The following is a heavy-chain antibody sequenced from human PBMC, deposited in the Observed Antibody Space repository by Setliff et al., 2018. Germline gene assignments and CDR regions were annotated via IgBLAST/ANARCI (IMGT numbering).Heavy chain of an antibody. D-gene: IGHD2-15*01. CDR1: GYIFNSYY. J-gene: IGHJ3*02. Sequence: ASVKVSCKASGYIFNSYYMHWVRQAPGQGLEWMGIIDPSGDYTNYAQKFQGRVTMTTDTSTSTAYMELRSLRSDDTAVYYCARDRRNIVVAVVNAAFDIWGQGTMVTVSS. V-gene: IGHV1-46*02. CDR2: IDPSGDYT. CDR3: ARDRRNIVVAVVNAAFDI.